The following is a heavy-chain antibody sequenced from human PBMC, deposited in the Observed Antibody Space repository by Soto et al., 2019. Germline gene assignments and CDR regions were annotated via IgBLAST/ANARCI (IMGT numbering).Heavy chain of an antibody. Sequence: QVQLVESGGGVVQPGRSLRLSCAASGFTFSSYGMHWFRQAPGKGLEGVAVISYDGSNKYYADSVKGRFTISRDNSKNTLYLQMNSLRAEDTAVYYCAKEDGSGWYSYDYWGQGTLVTVSS. V-gene: IGHV3-30*18. J-gene: IGHJ4*02. D-gene: IGHD6-19*01. CDR1: GFTFSSYG. CDR2: ISYDGSNK. CDR3: AKEDGSGWYSYDY.